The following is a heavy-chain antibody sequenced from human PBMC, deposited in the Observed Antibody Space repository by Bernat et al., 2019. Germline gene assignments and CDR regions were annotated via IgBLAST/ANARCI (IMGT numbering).Heavy chain of an antibody. D-gene: IGHD6-25*01. J-gene: IGHJ3*02. CDR3: ARDRVGGYGDDFDI. V-gene: IGHV3-72*01. Sequence: EVQLVESGGGLVQPGGSLRLSCAASGFTFSDHYMDWVRQAPGKGLEWVGRTRNKANSYTTEYAASVKGRFTISRDDSKNSLYLQMNSLKTEDTAVYYCARDRVGGYGDDFDIWGQGTMVTVSS. CDR2: TRNKANSYTT. CDR1: GFTFSDHY.